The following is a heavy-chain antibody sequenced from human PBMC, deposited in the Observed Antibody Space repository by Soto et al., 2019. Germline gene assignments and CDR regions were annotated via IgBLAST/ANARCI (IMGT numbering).Heavy chain of an antibody. CDR1: GFSLITSGAG. CDR3: AHKGGRGAGMDV. J-gene: IGHJ6*02. CDR2: LYLDDDK. D-gene: IGHD2-15*01. Sequence: QITLKESGPTLVKPTQTLTLTCTFSGFSLITSGAGVGWIRQPPGKALEWLALLYLDDDKRYNSSLKSRVTITKDTSTNEVVLTLTNVDPLDTGTYYCAHKGGRGAGMDVWGQGTTVTVSS. V-gene: IGHV2-5*02.